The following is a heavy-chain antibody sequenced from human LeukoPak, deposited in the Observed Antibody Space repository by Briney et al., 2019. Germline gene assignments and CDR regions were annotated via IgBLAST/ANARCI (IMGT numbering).Heavy chain of an antibody. Sequence: GGSLRLSCEGSGFTFSSHAMTWVRQAPGKGLGWVAGISNNGGDTFYAESVKGRFTISRDNSKNTVYLQLNSVRGDDTGVYYCAKDFVAATGLLESWGQGTLVTVSS. J-gene: IGHJ4*02. CDR2: ISNNGGDT. CDR1: GFTFSSHA. D-gene: IGHD6-13*01. V-gene: IGHV3-23*01. CDR3: AKDFVAATGLLES.